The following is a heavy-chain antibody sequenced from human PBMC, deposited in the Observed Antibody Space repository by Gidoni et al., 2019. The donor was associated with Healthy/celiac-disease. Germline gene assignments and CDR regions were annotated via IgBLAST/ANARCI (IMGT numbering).Heavy chain of an antibody. V-gene: IGHV4-38-2*02. D-gene: IGHD6-19*01. CDR2: IYQSGST. Sequence: QVPLQASGPGLVNPSDTLSLTFTFSGSSISSGYYWGWIRQPPGKGLEWFGIIYQSGSTYYNPSLKSRVTISVDTSKNQFSLKLSSVTAADTAVYYCARAGFDSSGWYFDYWGQGTLVTVSS. CDR1: GSSISSGYY. J-gene: IGHJ4*02. CDR3: ARAGFDSSGWYFDY.